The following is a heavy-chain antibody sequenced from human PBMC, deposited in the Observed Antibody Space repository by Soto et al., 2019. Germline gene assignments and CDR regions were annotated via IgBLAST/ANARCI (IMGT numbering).Heavy chain of an antibody. D-gene: IGHD5-18*01. CDR3: AKGRGYSYGGPPFDY. J-gene: IGHJ4*02. V-gene: IGHV3-9*01. CDR2: ISWNSGSI. CDR1: GFTFDDYA. Sequence: EVQLVESGGGLVQPGRSLRLSCAASGFTFDDYAMHWVRQAPGKGLEWVSGISWNSGSIGYADSVKGRFTISRDNAKNARYLQMNSLRAEDTALYYCAKGRGYSYGGPPFDYWGQGTLVTVS.